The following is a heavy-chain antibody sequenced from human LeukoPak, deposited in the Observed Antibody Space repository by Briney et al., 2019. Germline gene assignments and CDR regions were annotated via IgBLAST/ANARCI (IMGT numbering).Heavy chain of an antibody. CDR2: IYYSGST. CDR1: GGSISSSSYY. Sequence: PSETLSLTCTVSGGSISSSSYYWGWIRQPPGKGLEWIGSIYYSGSTYYNPSLKSRVTISVDTSKNQFSLKLSSVTAADTAVYYCARQVGAAAFDIWGQGTMVTVSS. V-gene: IGHV4-39*07. D-gene: IGHD1-26*01. CDR3: ARQVGAAAFDI. J-gene: IGHJ3*02.